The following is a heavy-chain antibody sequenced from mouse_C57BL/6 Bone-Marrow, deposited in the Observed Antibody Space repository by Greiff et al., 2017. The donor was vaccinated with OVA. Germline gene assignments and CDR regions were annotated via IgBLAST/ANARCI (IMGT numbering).Heavy chain of an antibody. V-gene: IGHV5-12*01. CDR1: GFTFSDYY. CDR2: ISNGGGST. CDR3: ARHWDRTGMGWFAY. Sequence: EVNLVESGGGLVQPGGSLKLSCAASGFTFSDYYMYWVRQTPEKRLEWVAYISNGGGSTYYPDTVKGRFTISRDNAKNTLYLQMSRLKSEDTAMYYCARHWDRTGMGWFAYWGQGTLVTVSA. J-gene: IGHJ3*01. D-gene: IGHD4-1*01.